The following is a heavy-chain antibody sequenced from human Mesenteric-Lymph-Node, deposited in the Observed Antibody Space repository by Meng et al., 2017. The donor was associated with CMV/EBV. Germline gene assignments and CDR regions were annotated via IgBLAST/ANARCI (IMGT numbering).Heavy chain of an antibody. J-gene: IGHJ4*02. Sequence: LSCAASGFTFKSYAMSWVRQAPGKGLDWVSTVSGSGGDTYYADSVKGRFTISRDTSKNTLYLQMTSLRAEDTAIYYCARHNNYALDYWGQGTLVTVSS. V-gene: IGHV3-23*01. CDR2: VSGSGGDT. D-gene: IGHD4-11*01. CDR1: GFTFKSYA. CDR3: ARHNNYALDY.